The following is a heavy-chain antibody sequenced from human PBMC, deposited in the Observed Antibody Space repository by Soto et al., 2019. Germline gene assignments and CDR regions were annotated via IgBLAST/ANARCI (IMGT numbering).Heavy chain of an antibody. CDR1: GGSISSYH. J-gene: IGHJ6*02. CDR3: ARARYQLLHPYYYGMDV. V-gene: IGHV4-59*01. CDR2: IHYSGST. Sequence: QVQLQESGPGLVKPSETLSLTCTVSGGSISSYHWSWIRQSPGKGLEWIGYIHYSGSTKSNPSLKSRVTISVDTSRNQVSLKLSSVTAADSAVYFCARARYQLLHPYYYGMDVWGQGTTVTVSS. D-gene: IGHD2-2*01.